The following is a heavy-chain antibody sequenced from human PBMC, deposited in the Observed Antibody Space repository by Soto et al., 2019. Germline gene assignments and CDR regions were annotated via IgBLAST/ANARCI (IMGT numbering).Heavy chain of an antibody. CDR1: GGSLSSVGYH. V-gene: IGHV4-31*02. CDR2: IYYTGST. D-gene: IGHD6-6*01. J-gene: IGHJ6*02. Sequence: LTRSVAGGSLSSVGYHWSLIRQVPGQGRGCFAYIYYTGSTYYNPSLKGRVTISVDTSKNQFSLKLSSVTAADTAVYYCAREGSSSLLAYYYGMDVWGQATTVTVSS. CDR3: AREGSSSLLAYYYGMDV.